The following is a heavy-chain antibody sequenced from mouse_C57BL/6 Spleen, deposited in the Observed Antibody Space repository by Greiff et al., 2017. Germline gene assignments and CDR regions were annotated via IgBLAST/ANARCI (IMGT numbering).Heavy chain of an antibody. CDR2: ISAGGSYT. D-gene: IGHD2-2*01. Sequence: EVQLVESGGGLVKPGGSLKLSCAASGFTFSSSAMSWVRQTPETRLEWVATISAGGSYTYSPDNVKGRFTIDRDNAKNNLFRQMSHLKSEDTARDYLARERGYGYDGGAWFAYWGQGTLVTVSA. J-gene: IGHJ3*01. V-gene: IGHV5-4*01. CDR1: GFTFSSSA. CDR3: ARERGYGYDGGAWFAY.